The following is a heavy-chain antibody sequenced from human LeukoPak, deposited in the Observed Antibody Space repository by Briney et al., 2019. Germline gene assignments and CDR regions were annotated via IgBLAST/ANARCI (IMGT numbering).Heavy chain of an antibody. Sequence: GGSLRLSCAVSGFTFSSHTMNWVRQAPGKGLEWVSYISNTGMTTHYADSVKGRFTISRDNAKNSLYLQMNSLRDEDTAVYYCARDLTSVPTRWGQGTLATVSS. V-gene: IGHV3-48*02. CDR3: ARDLTSVPTR. CDR1: GFTFSSHT. CDR2: ISNTGMTT. J-gene: IGHJ4*02. D-gene: IGHD4-17*01.